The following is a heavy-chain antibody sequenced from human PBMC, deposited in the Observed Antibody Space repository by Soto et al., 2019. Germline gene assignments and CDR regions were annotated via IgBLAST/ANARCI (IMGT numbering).Heavy chain of an antibody. CDR3: ARREATDGVLDF. CDR1: GFTFSIYW. V-gene: IGHV3-74*01. Sequence: PGGSLRLSCAASGFTFSIYWMHWDRQAPGKGLVWVSRINGDGSATNYADSVKGRFTISRDNAKNTLHLQMNSLRAEDTALYYCARREATDGVLDFWGQGTLVTVSS. J-gene: IGHJ4*02. CDR2: INGDGSAT. D-gene: IGHD1-26*01.